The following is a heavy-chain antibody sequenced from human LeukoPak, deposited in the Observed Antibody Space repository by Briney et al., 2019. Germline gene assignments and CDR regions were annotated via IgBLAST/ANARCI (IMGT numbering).Heavy chain of an antibody. CDR3: ARQRTSGYCSGGSCYDYYYNYGMDV. D-gene: IGHD2-15*01. Sequence: GESLKISCKGSGYSFTSYRIGWVRQMPGKGLEWMGIIYPGDSDTRYSPSFQGQVTISADKSISTAYLQWSSLKASDTAMYYCARQRTSGYCSGGSCYDYYYNYGMDVWGQGTTVTVSS. J-gene: IGHJ6*02. V-gene: IGHV5-51*01. CDR1: GYSFTSYR. CDR2: IYPGDSDT.